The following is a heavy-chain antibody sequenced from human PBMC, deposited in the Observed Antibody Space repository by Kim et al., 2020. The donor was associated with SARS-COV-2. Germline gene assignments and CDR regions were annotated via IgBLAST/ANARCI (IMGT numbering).Heavy chain of an antibody. J-gene: IGHJ4*02. CDR3: ARGYYGSGSSTEYYFDY. Sequence: QKVQGRVTMTRDTSTSTVYMELSSLRSEDTAVYYCARGYYGSGSSTEYYFDYWGQGTLVTVSS. D-gene: IGHD3-10*01. V-gene: IGHV1-46*01.